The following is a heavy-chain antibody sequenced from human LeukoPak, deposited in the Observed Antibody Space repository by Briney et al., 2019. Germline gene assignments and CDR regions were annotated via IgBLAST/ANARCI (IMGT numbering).Heavy chain of an antibody. V-gene: IGHV3-13*01. CDR1: GFTFSDYD. D-gene: IGHD5-18*01. CDR3: ARGGAAMAYY. CDR2: IGTAGDT. J-gene: IGHJ4*02. Sequence: GGSLRLSCAASGFTFSDYDMHWVRQATGKGLEWVSAIGTAGDTYYTGSVKGRFTISRENAKNSLYLQMNSLRAGDTAVYYCARGGAAMAYYWGQGTLVTVSS.